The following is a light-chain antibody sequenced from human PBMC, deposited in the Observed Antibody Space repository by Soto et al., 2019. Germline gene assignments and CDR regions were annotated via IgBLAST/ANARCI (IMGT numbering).Light chain of an antibody. V-gene: IGKV3-20*01. CDR3: QQYDSWT. J-gene: IGKJ1*01. Sequence: ENVLTQSPGTLSLSPGERATLSFRASQSISSPYLAWYQQKPGQAPRLLIDGASSRATGVPDRFSGSGSGTDFTLTISRLEPEDFAVYYCQQYDSWTFGQGTKADI. CDR2: GAS. CDR1: QSISSPY.